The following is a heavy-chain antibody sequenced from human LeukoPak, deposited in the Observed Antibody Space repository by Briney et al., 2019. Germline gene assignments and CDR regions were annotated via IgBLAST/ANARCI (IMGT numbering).Heavy chain of an antibody. V-gene: IGHV3-23*01. Sequence: GGSLRLSCAASGFTSSSYAMTWVRQAPGKGLEWVSSISAGGGGTYYADSVKGRFTISRDNSKNTLYLQMNSLRAEDTAVYYRADPSRISMVRRVIIPWGQGTLVTVSS. CDR1: GFTSSSYA. CDR3: ADPSRISMVRRVIIP. CDR2: ISAGGGGT. D-gene: IGHD3-10*01. J-gene: IGHJ5*02.